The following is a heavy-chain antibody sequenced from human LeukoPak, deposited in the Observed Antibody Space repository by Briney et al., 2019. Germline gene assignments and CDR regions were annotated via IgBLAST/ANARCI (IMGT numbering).Heavy chain of an antibody. Sequence: GGSLRLSWAASGFTFSSYWMSWVRQAPGKGLEWVANIKQDGSEKYYVDSVKGRFTISRDNAKNSLYLQMNSLRAEDTAVYYCAREVGVPAAKDWFDPWGQGTLVTVSS. CDR1: GFTFSSYW. J-gene: IGHJ5*02. CDR3: AREVGVPAAKDWFDP. D-gene: IGHD2-2*01. CDR2: IKQDGSEK. V-gene: IGHV3-7*01.